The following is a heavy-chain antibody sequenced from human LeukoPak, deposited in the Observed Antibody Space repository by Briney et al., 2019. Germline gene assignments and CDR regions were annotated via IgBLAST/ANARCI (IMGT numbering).Heavy chain of an antibody. V-gene: IGHV4-59*01. J-gene: IGHJ4*02. CDR1: GGSISSYY. CDR2: IYYSGST. Sequence: PSETLSLTCTVSGGSISSYYWSWIWQPPGKGLEWIGYIYYSGSTNYNPSLKSRVTISVDTSKNQFSLKLSSVTAADTAVYYCASLGADYYFDYWGQGTLVTVSS. CDR3: ASLGADYYFDY. D-gene: IGHD1-26*01.